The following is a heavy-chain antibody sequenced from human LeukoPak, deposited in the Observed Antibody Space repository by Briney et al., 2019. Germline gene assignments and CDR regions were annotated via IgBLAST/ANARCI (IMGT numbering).Heavy chain of an antibody. CDR1: GFTFDDYA. CDR2: ISWNSGSI. J-gene: IGHJ4*02. V-gene: IGHV3-9*01. D-gene: IGHD5-12*01. Sequence: PGGSLRLSCAASGFTFDDYAMHWVRQAPGKGLEWVSGISWNSGSIGYADSVKGRFTISRDNAKNSLYLQMNSLRAEDTALYYCAKDKLDTVATITIGYFDYWGQGTLVTVSS. CDR3: AKDKLDTVATITIGYFDY.